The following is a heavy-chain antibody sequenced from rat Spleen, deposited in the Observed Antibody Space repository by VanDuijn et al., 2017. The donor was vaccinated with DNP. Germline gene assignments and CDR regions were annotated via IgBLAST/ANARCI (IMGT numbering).Heavy chain of an antibody. CDR1: GFTFSDYY. CDR3: TYEYYGYNYVD. CDR2: ISYDGGST. Sequence: EVQLVESGGGLVQPGRSLKLSCAASGFTFSDYYMAWVRQAPTKGLEWVASISYDGGSTYYRYSVKGRFTISRDNAKSSLYLQMDSLRSEDTATYYCTYEYYGYNYVDWGQGVMVTVSS. J-gene: IGHJ2*01. D-gene: IGHD1-9*01. V-gene: IGHV5-20*01.